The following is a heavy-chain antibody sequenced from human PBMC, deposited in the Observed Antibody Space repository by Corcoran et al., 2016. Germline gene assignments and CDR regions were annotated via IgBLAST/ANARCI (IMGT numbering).Heavy chain of an antibody. Sequence: QVQLQESGPGLVKPSETLSLTCTVSGGSTSSYYWSWIRQPPGKGLEWIGYIYYSGSTNYNPSLKSRVTISVDTSKNQFSLNLSSVTAADTAVYYCARVGYYDSDDAFDIWGQGTMVTVSS. CDR2: IYYSGST. CDR3: ARVGYYDSDDAFDI. D-gene: IGHD3-22*01. J-gene: IGHJ3*02. V-gene: IGHV4-59*01. CDR1: GGSTSSYY.